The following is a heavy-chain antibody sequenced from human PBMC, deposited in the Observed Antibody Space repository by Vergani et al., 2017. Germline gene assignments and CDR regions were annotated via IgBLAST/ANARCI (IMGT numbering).Heavy chain of an antibody. CDR2: VSGSGGST. D-gene: IGHD3-22*01. Sequence: EVQLVESGGGLVQPGGSLRLSCAASGFTFSSYAMSWVRQAPGKGLEWDADVSGSGGSTYYADSVKGLFTISRDNSKNTRFRQMNSLRAEDTAVYYCAKCQANYYDSSGYYYPTLYYYYGMDVWGQGTTVTVSS. J-gene: IGHJ6*02. V-gene: IGHV3-23*04. CDR1: GFTFSSYA. CDR3: AKCQANYYDSSGYYYPTLYYYYGMDV.